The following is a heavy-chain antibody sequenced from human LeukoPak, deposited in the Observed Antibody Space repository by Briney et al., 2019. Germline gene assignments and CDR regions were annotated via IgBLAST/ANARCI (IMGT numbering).Heavy chain of an antibody. D-gene: IGHD3-10*01. V-gene: IGHV4-30-2*01. Sequence: NPSETLSLTCAVSGGSISSGGYSWSWIRQPPGKGLEWIGYIYHSGSTYYNPSLKSRVTISVDRSKNQFSLKLSSVTAADTAVYYCAREGTFYGMDVWGQGTTVTVSS. CDR3: AREGTFYGMDV. CDR2: IYHSGST. CDR1: GGSISSGGYS. J-gene: IGHJ6*02.